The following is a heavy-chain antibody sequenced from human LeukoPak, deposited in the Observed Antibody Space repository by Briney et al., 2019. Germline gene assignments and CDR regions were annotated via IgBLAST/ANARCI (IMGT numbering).Heavy chain of an antibody. CDR2: ISSSSSNI. CDR3: ARVSLPYCSSTSCYDWDDAFDI. V-gene: IGHV3-21*01. J-gene: IGHJ3*02. Sequence: GGSLRLSCAASGFTFSSYSMNWVRQAPGKGLEWVSYISSSSSNIYYADSVKGRFTISRDNAKNSLYLQMNSLRAEDTAVYYCARVSLPYCSSTSCYDWDDAFDIWGQGTMVTVSS. CDR1: GFTFSSYS. D-gene: IGHD2-2*01.